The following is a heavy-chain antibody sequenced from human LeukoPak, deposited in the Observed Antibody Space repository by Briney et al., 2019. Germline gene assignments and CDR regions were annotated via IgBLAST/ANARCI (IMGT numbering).Heavy chain of an antibody. CDR2: ISAYNGNT. Sequence: ASVKVPCKASGYTFTSYGISWVRQAPGQGLEWMGWISAYNGNTNYAQKLQGRVTMTTDTSTSTAYMQLRSLRSDDTAVYYCARAFIAVAGRAPGWFDPWGQGTLVTVSS. CDR3: ARAFIAVAGRAPGWFDP. J-gene: IGHJ5*02. CDR1: GYTFTSYG. V-gene: IGHV1-18*01. D-gene: IGHD6-19*01.